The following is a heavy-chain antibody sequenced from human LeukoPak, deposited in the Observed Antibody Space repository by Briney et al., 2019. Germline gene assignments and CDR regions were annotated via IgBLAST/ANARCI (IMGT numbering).Heavy chain of an antibody. CDR1: GYTFTSYD. J-gene: IGHJ4*02. D-gene: IGHD3-22*01. CDR3: ARGQTYYYDSSGYYY. V-gene: IGHV1-8*01. Sequence: ASVTVSCTASGYTFTSYDINWVRQATGQGLEWMGWMNPNSGNTGYAQKFQGRVTMTRNTSISTPYMELSSLRSEDTAVYYCARGQTYYYDSSGYYYWGQGTLVTVSS. CDR2: MNPNSGNT.